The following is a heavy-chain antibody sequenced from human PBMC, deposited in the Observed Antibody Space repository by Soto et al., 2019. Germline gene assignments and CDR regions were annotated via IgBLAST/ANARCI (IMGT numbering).Heavy chain of an antibody. CDR1: GFTFSSYA. CDR2: ISGSGGST. CDR3: AQSQLYSSGFHDY. J-gene: IGHJ4*02. V-gene: IGHV3-23*01. D-gene: IGHD6-19*01. Sequence: EVQLLESGGGLVQPGGSLRLSCAASGFTFSSYAMSWVRQAPGKGLEWVSAISGSGGSTYYADSVKGRFTISRDNSKNTLYLQMNSLRAEDTAVYYCAQSQLYSSGFHDYWGQGTLVTVSS.